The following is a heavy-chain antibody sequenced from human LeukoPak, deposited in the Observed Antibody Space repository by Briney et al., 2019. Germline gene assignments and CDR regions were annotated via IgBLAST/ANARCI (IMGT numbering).Heavy chain of an antibody. CDR1: GYTLTELA. CDR3: ATDAGYNDGYKSFDI. CDR2: FDPEDGET. D-gene: IGHD5-18*01. V-gene: IGHV1-24*01. Sequence: ASVKVSCKVSGYTLTELAMHWVRQTPVKGLEWMGGFDPEDGETTYAQKFQGRVTMTEDTSTDTAYMELSGLRSEDTAVYYCATDAGYNDGYKSFDIWGQGTMVTVSS. J-gene: IGHJ3*02.